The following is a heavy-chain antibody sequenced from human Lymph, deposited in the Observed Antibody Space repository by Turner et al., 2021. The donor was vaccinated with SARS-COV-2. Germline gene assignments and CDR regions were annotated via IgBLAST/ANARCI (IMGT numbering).Heavy chain of an antibody. V-gene: IGHV1-8*02. Sequence: QVQLVQSGAEVKKPGASVKVSCKAPGYTFTSYDINWVRQAKGQGLEWRGWMNPNRGNTGYAQKFQGRITMTRNTSISTAYMELSSLRAEDTAVYYCARGRYSGGGMDVWGQGTTVTVSS. D-gene: IGHD1-26*01. CDR2: MNPNRGNT. CDR3: ARGRYSGGGMDV. CDR1: GYTFTSYD. J-gene: IGHJ6*02.